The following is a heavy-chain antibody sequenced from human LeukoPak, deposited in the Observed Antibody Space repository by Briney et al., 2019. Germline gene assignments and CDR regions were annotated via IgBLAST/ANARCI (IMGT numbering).Heavy chain of an antibody. CDR2: IIPIFGTT. CDR1: GGTFSSYV. V-gene: IGHV1-69*13. CDR3: ARPKGWSSSFLIPTNNWFDP. J-gene: IGHJ5*02. Sequence: SVKVSCKAFGGTFSSYVINWVRQAPGQGLEWMGGIIPIFGTTNSAQKFQGRVTITADESTNTVYMELRSLRSEDTAVYYCARPKGWSSSFLIPTNNWFDPWGQGTLVTVSS. D-gene: IGHD6-6*01.